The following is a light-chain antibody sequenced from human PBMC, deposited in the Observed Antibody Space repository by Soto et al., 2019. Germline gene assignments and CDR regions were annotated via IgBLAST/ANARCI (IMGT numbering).Light chain of an antibody. V-gene: IGKV1-5*01. CDR2: DAS. Sequence: DVQLTQSPSTLSASLGDRVTITCRASESISNRLAWYQQKPGKAPKVLIYDASILESGVPSRFTGSRSGTEFTLSIRSLEPDDFATYYCQQYNSFSNTFGQGTTLELK. CDR1: ESISNR. J-gene: IGKJ2*01. CDR3: QQYNSFSNT.